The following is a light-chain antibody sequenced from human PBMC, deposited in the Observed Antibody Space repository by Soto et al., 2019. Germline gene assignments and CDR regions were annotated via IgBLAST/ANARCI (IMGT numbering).Light chain of an antibody. CDR3: AAWDDSLNGFV. J-gene: IGLJ1*01. CDR1: SSNIGSNT. CDR2: TSN. Sequence: SVLTQPPSASGTPGQRVTISCSGSSSNIGSNTVNWYLQLPGAAPKLLIYTSNQRPSGVPDRFSGSKSGTSASLAISGLQSEDEADYYCAAWDDSLNGFVFGTGTKVTVL. V-gene: IGLV1-44*01.